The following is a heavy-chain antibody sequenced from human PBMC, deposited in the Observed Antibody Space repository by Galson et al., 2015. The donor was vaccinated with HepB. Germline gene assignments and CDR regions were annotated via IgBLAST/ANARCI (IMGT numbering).Heavy chain of an antibody. J-gene: IGHJ4*01. Sequence: SLRLSCAASGFTFNTFAIHWVRRAPGKGLEWVALISYDGSNKYYADSVKGRFTISRDNPKHTLYLQMNNLRPEETALYYCARLYSGPYCVYWGQGTLFSGAS. V-gene: IGHV3-30*04. CDR2: ISYDGSNK. CDR3: ARLYSGPYCVY. CDR1: GFTFNTFA. D-gene: IGHD2-21*01.